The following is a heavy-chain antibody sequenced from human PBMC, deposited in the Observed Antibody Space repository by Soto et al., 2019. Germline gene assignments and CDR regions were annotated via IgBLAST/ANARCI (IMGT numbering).Heavy chain of an antibody. Sequence: PXETLSLTCPVSGVSVSSGSYYWSWIRQPPGKGLEWIGYIYYSGSTNYNPSLKSRVTISVDTSKNQFSLKLSSVTAADTAVYYCARASSSGYYFYWGQGTLVTVYS. J-gene: IGHJ4*02. D-gene: IGHD3-22*01. CDR2: IYYSGST. V-gene: IGHV4-61*01. CDR3: ARASSSGYYFY. CDR1: GVSVSSGSYY.